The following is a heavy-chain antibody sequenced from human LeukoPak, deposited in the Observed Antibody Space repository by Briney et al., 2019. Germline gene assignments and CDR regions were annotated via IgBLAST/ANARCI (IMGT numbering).Heavy chain of an antibody. J-gene: IGHJ6*02. CDR1: GFTFGEYA. Sequence: PGGSLRLSCSASGFTFGEYALNWVRQAPGKGLEWVGFIRSRAYGGTTEYAASVKGRFTISRDNSKNTLYLQMNSLRAEDTAVYYCAREVVTMVRNGGWSADNYGMDVWGQGTTVTVSS. CDR3: AREVVTMVRNGGWSADNYGMDV. CDR2: IRSRAYGGTT. D-gene: IGHD3-10*01. V-gene: IGHV3-49*04.